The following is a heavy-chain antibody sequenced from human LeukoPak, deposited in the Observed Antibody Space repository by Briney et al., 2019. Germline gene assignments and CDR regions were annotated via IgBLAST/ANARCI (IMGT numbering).Heavy chain of an antibody. J-gene: IGHJ6*03. CDR1: GYSISSGYY. V-gene: IGHV4-38-2*02. CDR3: ARVDYYYYMDV. CDR2: IYHSGST. Sequence: SETLSLTCTVSGYSISSGYYWGWIRQPPGKGLEWSGIIYHSGSTYYNPSLKSRVTISVDTSKNQFSLKLSSVNAADTAVYYCARVDYYYYMDVWGKGTTVTVSS.